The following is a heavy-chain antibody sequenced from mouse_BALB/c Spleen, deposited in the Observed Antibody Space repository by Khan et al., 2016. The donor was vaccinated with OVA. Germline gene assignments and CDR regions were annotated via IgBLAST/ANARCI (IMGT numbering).Heavy chain of an antibody. CDR3: ARLEDI. J-gene: IGHJ2*01. CDR2: IWAGGST. Sequence: VELVESGPGLVAPPQSLSITCTVSGFSLTSYGVHWVRQPPGKGLEWLGVIWAGGSTHYNSDLMSRLSICTEKSKSQVFLKMNSLQTDDTAMYYCARLEDIWGQGTTLTVSS. CDR1: GFSLTSYG. D-gene: IGHD1-3*01. V-gene: IGHV2-9*02.